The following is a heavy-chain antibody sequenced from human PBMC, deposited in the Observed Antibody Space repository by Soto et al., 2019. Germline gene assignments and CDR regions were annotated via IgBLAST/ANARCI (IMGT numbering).Heavy chain of an antibody. Sequence: QEQLQESGPGLVKPSQTLSLTCTLSGDSMDSGEYYWSWIRQPPGKGLEWVGSIHHSGRTFYNPSLKSRLTISVDMSKNHLSLKLTSVTAADTATYFCAREDFNNYGGRVRFDLWGQGIMVTVSS. CDR1: GDSMDSGEYY. V-gene: IGHV4-30-4*01. CDR2: IHHSGRT. D-gene: IGHD3-16*01. CDR3: AREDFNNYGGRVRFDL. J-gene: IGHJ5*02.